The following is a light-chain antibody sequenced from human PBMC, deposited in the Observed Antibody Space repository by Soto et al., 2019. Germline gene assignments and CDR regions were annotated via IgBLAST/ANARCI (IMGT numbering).Light chain of an antibody. CDR1: SSDVGGYNY. CDR3: LSYADTPSL. Sequence: SALTQPPSASGSPGQSVTISCAGTSSDVGGYNYVSWYQQYPGKVPKLMIYEVSERPSGVPDRFSGSKSGNTAFLTVSGLQSEDEADYYCLSYADTPSLCGTGPKVTGL. V-gene: IGLV2-8*01. J-gene: IGLJ1*01. CDR2: EVS.